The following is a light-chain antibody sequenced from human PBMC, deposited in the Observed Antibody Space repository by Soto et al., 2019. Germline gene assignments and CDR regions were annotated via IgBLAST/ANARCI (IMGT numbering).Light chain of an antibody. CDR3: QQLNSYPPYT. Sequence: DIQLTQSPSFLSASVGDRVTITCRASQGISSYLAWYQQKPRKAPKLLIYAESTLQSGVPSRFSGSRSGTEFTLTISSLQPEDFATYYCQQLNSYPPYTFGQGTKLEIK. V-gene: IGKV1-9*01. CDR2: AES. CDR1: QGISSY. J-gene: IGKJ2*01.